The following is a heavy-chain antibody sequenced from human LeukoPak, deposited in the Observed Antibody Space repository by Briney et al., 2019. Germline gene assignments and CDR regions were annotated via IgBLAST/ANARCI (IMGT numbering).Heavy chain of an antibody. CDR2: ISYDGSNK. V-gene: IGHV3-33*01. CDR3: ARDSSGNYFDN. Sequence: GGSLRLSCAASGFTFSSFAMHWVRQAPGKGLEWVAVISYDGSNKYYADSVKGRFTISRDSSKNTLYLQVNSLRAEDTAVYYCARDSSGNYFDNWGQGTLVTVSS. J-gene: IGHJ4*02. CDR1: GFTFSSFA. D-gene: IGHD6-19*01.